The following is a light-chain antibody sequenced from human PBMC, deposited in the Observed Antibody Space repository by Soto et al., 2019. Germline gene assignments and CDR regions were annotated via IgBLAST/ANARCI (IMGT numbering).Light chain of an antibody. Sequence: QSVLTQPRSVSGSPGQSVTLSCTGTSSDVGGYIYVSWYQQYPAKAPKVMIYDVSRRPSGVPDRFSGSKSGNTASLTISGLQAEDEAVYYCCSYAGNKTVVFGGGTKLTVL. J-gene: IGLJ3*02. CDR1: SSDVGGYIY. V-gene: IGLV2-11*01. CDR3: CSYAGNKTVV. CDR2: DVS.